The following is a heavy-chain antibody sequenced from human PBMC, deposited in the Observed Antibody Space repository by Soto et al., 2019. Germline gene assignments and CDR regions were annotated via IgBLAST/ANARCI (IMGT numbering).Heavy chain of an antibody. CDR3: ARDDGWLILDY. CDR1: GFAFNTYS. V-gene: IGHV3-21*06. CDR2: ITRSSSYI. D-gene: IGHD6-19*01. Sequence: EVQLVESGGGPVKPGGSLRLSCAASGFAFNTYSMNWVRQAPGKGLEWVAFITRSSSYIYYADSVRGRFTLSRDNAKNSLYLQMNSLRAEDTAIYYGARDDGWLILDYWGQGTLVTVSS. J-gene: IGHJ4*02.